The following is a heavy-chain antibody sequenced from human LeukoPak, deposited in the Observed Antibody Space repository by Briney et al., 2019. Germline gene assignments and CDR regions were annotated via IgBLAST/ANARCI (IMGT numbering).Heavy chain of an antibody. CDR2: FSVSDQTT. D-gene: IGHD4-17*01. CDR1: GFTFSSYA. Sequence: GGSLRLSCAASGFTFSSYAMSWVRQAPGKGLEWVSGFSVSDQTTYYADSVKGRFTISRDNSKNTLYLQINSLRAEDTAVYYCAKDPRGSYGDYIIRWGQGTLVIVSS. J-gene: IGHJ4*02. CDR3: AKDPRGSYGDYIIR. V-gene: IGHV3-23*01.